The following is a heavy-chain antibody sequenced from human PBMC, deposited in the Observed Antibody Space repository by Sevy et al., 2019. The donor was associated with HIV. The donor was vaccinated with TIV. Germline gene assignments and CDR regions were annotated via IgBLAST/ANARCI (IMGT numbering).Heavy chain of an antibody. CDR3: ARDLLVGSTYVFDI. Sequence: GGSLRLSCAASGFTFSNYNMNWVRQAPGEGLKWVSSISSSSADIYYTDSVKGRFTVSRYNSRKSLFLQMNGLSAEDTALYYCARDLLVGSTYVFDIWGRGTMVTVSS. CDR2: ISSSSADI. D-gene: IGHD1-26*01. CDR1: GFTFSNYN. V-gene: IGHV3-21*01. J-gene: IGHJ3*02.